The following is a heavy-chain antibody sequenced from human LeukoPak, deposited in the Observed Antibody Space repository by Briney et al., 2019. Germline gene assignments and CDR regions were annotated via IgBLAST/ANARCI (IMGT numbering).Heavy chain of an antibody. CDR3: ATIGYSYGPPRDY. Sequence: ASVKVSCKASGYTFTSYAMHWVRQAPGKGLEWMGGFDPEDGETIYAQKFQGRVTMTEDTSTDTAYMELSSLRSEDTAVYYCATIGYSYGPPRDYWGQGTLVTVSS. CDR2: FDPEDGET. CDR1: GYTFTSYA. V-gene: IGHV1-24*01. J-gene: IGHJ4*02. D-gene: IGHD5-18*01.